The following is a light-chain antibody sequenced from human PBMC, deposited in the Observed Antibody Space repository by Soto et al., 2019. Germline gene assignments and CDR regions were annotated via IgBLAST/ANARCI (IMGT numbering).Light chain of an antibody. CDR1: SSNIGTNT. J-gene: IGLJ2*01. Sequence: QSVLTQAPSASGTPGQRVTISCSGSSSNIGTNTINWYKQLPGTAPKLLIYSNDLRPSGVPDRFSGSKSGTSASLAISGLQSEDEADYYCEAWDDSLYGAVFGGGTKLTVL. CDR2: SND. V-gene: IGLV1-44*01. CDR3: EAWDDSLYGAV.